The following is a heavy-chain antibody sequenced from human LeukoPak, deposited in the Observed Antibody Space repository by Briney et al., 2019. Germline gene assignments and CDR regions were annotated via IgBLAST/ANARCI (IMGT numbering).Heavy chain of an antibody. CDR2: IKQDGSEK. CDR3: AREGDIVSTHYYYYYYMDV. CDR1: GFTFSSYW. Sequence: GGTLRLSCAASGFTFSSYWMSWVRQAPGKGLEGVANIKQDGSEKYYVDSVKGRFTISRDNAKNSLYLQMNSLRAEDTAVYYCAREGDIVSTHYYYYYYMDVWGKGTTVTVSS. J-gene: IGHJ6*03. V-gene: IGHV3-7*01. D-gene: IGHD5/OR15-5a*01.